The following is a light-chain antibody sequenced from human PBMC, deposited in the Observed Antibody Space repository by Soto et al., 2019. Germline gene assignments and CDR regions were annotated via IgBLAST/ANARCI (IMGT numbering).Light chain of an antibody. CDR3: QQYDSSPRT. CDR2: GAS. Sequence: IVLTQSAGTLSLSPGERATVSCRASQSFSSRSLGWYPQKPGQATRLLIYGASSRDTGIPDRVSGSGSGTDVTLTISRLEPEDFAVYYCQQYDSSPRTFGQGTKVDIK. V-gene: IGKV3-20*01. CDR1: QSFSSRS. J-gene: IGKJ1*01.